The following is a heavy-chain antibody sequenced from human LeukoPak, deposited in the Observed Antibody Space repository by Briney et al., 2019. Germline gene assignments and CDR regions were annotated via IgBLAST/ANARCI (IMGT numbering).Heavy chain of an antibody. CDR1: GGSISSSSYY. CDR2: IYYSGST. CDR3: ARSAIAVAGTIDY. D-gene: IGHD6-19*01. V-gene: IGHV4-61*05. Sequence: SETLSLTCTISGGSISSSSYYWGWIRQPPGKGLEWIGYIYYSGSTNYNPSLKSRVTISVDTSKNQFSLRLSSVTAADTAVYYCARSAIAVAGTIDYWGQGTLVTVSS. J-gene: IGHJ4*02.